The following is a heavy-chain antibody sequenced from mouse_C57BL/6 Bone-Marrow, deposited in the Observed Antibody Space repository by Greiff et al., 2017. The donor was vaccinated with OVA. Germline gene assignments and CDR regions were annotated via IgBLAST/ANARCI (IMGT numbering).Heavy chain of an antibody. CDR3: AREGSYEAMDY. V-gene: IGHV3-6*01. CDR1: GYSITSGYY. CDR2: ISYDGSN. Sequence: EVKLQESGPGLVKPSQSLSLTCSVTGYSITSGYYWNWIRQFPGNKLEWMGYISYDGSNNYNPSLKNRISITRDTSKNQFFLKLNSVTTEDTATYYCAREGSYEAMDYWGQGTSGTVSS. D-gene: IGHD6-1*01. J-gene: IGHJ4*01.